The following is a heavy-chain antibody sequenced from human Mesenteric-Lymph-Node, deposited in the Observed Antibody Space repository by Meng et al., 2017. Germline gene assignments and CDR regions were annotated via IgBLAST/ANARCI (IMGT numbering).Heavy chain of an antibody. D-gene: IGHD3-16*01. V-gene: IGHV3-66*01. CDR2: IYSGGST. J-gene: IGHJ4*02. CDR1: GFTFGDYA. CDR3: ARDGARGSSFDY. Sequence: GESLKISCTASGFTFGDYAMSWVRQAPGKGLEWVSVIYSGGSTYYADSVKGRFTISRDNAKNSLYLQMNSLRAEDTAVYYCARDGARGSSFDYWGQGTLVTVSS.